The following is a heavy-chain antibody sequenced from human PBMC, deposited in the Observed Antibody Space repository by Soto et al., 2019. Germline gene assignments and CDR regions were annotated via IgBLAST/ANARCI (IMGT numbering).Heavy chain of an antibody. D-gene: IGHD1-7*01. J-gene: IGHJ3*02. CDR1: GFTFSSYA. Sequence: PGGSLRLSCAASGFTFSSYAMSWVRQAPGKGLEWVSAISGRGGSTYYAGSVKGRFTISRDNSKNTLYLQINSLRAEDTAVYYCAKAPSGTRGDAFDIWGQGTMVTVSS. CDR3: AKAPSGTRGDAFDI. CDR2: ISGRGGST. V-gene: IGHV3-23*01.